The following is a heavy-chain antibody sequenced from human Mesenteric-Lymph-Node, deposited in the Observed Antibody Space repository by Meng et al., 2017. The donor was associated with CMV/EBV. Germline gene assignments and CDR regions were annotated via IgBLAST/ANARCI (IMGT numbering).Heavy chain of an antibody. Sequence: GESLKISCAASGFTFSDYYMSWVRQAPGKGLEWVSYISSSGSTIYYADSVKGRFTISRDNAKNSLYLQMNSLRSEDTAVYYCARDTVTPGGTFDYWGQGTLVTVSS. J-gene: IGHJ4*02. V-gene: IGHV3-11*01. CDR3: ARDTVTPGGTFDY. CDR2: ISSSGSTI. CDR1: GFTFSDYY. D-gene: IGHD4-11*01.